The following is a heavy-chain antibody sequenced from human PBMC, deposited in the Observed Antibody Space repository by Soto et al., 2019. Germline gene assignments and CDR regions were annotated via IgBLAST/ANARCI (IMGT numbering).Heavy chain of an antibody. J-gene: IGHJ5*02. CDR1: GGTFSSYA. D-gene: IGHD1-1*01. CDR2: IIPIFGTV. V-gene: IGHV1-69*06. CDR3: ARDEETSRLSA. Sequence: QVQLVQSGAEVKKPGSSVKVSCKASGGTFSSYAISWVRQAPGRGLEWMGGIIPIFGTVNYAQKFQGRVPITAENSTSTAYREMSSRRSEDPAIYYCARDEETSRLSAWGQEPLATVSS.